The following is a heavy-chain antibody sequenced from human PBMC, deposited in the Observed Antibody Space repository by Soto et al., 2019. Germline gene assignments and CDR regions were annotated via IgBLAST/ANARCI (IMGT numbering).Heavy chain of an antibody. CDR3: AWGLRFLEWLYEYFQH. J-gene: IGHJ1*01. Sequence: ASVKVSCKASGYTFTSYYMHWVRQAPGQGLEWMGIINPSGGSTSYAQKFQGRVTMTRDTSTSTVYMELSSLRSEDTAVYYCAWGLRFLEWLYEYFQHWGQGTLVTVSS. CDR2: INPSGGST. V-gene: IGHV1-46*01. D-gene: IGHD3-3*01. CDR1: GYTFTSYY.